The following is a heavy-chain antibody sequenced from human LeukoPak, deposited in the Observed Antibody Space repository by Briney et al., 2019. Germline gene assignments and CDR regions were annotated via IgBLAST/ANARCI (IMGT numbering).Heavy chain of an antibody. CDR2: INHSGST. CDR3: ASSAMVRGLVPFGY. J-gene: IGHJ4*02. D-gene: IGHD3-10*01. CDR1: GGSFSGYY. V-gene: IGHV4-34*01. Sequence: SETLSLTCAVYGGSFSGYYWSWIRQPPGKGLEWIGEINHSGSTNYNPSLKSRVTISVDTSKNQFSLKLSSVTAADTAVYYCASSAMVRGLVPFGYWGQGTLVTVSS.